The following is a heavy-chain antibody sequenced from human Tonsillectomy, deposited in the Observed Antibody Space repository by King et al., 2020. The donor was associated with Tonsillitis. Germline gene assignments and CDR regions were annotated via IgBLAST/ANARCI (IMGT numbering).Heavy chain of an antibody. V-gene: IGHV3-7*01. CDR3: ARDRGANQVHWYFDL. Sequence: VQLVESGGGLVQPGGSLRLSCAASAFTFSTYWMSWVRQAPGKGLEWVANIKQDGSEKYYLDSVRGRFTISRDNAKNSLYLQMNSLRAEDTAVYYCARDRGANQVHWYFDLLGRGTLVTVSS. CDR2: IKQDGSEK. D-gene: IGHD4/OR15-4a*01. CDR1: AFTFSTYW. J-gene: IGHJ2*01.